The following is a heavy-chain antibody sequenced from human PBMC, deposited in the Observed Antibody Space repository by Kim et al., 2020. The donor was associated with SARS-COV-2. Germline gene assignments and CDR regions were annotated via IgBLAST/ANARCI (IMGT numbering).Heavy chain of an antibody. CDR1: GFTFSSYW. CDR3: ARESGSYYPLGLDY. Sequence: GGSLRLSCAASGFTFSSYWMHWVRQAPGKGLVWVSRINSDGSSTSYADSVKGRFTISRDNAKNTLYLQMNSLRAEDTAVYYCARESGSYYPLGLDYWGQGTLVTVSS. V-gene: IGHV3-74*01. J-gene: IGHJ4*02. D-gene: IGHD1-26*01. CDR2: INSDGSST.